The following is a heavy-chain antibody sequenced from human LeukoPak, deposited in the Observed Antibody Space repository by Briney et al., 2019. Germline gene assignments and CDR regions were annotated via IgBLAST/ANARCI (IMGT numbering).Heavy chain of an antibody. Sequence: PGGSLRLSCAASGFTFSSHAMSWVRQAPGKGLEWVSSISSSSSYIYYADSVKGRFTISRDNAKNSLYLQMNSLRAEDTAVYYCARDPSDIVVVPAAYRDYWGQGTLVTVSS. CDR3: ARDPSDIVVVPAAYRDY. J-gene: IGHJ4*02. V-gene: IGHV3-21*01. D-gene: IGHD2-2*01. CDR2: ISSSSSYI. CDR1: GFTFSSHA.